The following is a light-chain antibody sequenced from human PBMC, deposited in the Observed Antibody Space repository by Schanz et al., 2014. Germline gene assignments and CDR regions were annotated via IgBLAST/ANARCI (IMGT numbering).Light chain of an antibody. J-gene: IGLJ2*01. CDR3: SSYAGSSTFGDVV. V-gene: IGLV2-23*02. CDR2: EVT. Sequence: QSALTQPASVSGSPGQSITISCTGTSSDVGNYDLVSWYRHYPGKAPKLLIYEVTKRPSGVSNRFSGSKSDNTASLTISGLQTEDGADYYCSSYAGSSTFGDVVFGGGTKLTVL. CDR1: SSDVGNYDL.